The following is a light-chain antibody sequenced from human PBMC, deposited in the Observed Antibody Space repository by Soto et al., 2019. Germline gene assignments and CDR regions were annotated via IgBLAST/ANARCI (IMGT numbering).Light chain of an antibody. CDR2: EIN. Sequence: QSVLTQPPSVSGAPGQRVTISCTGSSSNIGAHYDVHWYQQLPGTAPKLLIYEINKRPSGVPDRFSGSKSGNTASLTVSGLQAEDEADYYCSSFAGSNNFPYVFGTGTKVTVL. CDR1: SSNIGAHYD. CDR3: SSFAGSNNFPYV. V-gene: IGLV1-40*01. J-gene: IGLJ1*01.